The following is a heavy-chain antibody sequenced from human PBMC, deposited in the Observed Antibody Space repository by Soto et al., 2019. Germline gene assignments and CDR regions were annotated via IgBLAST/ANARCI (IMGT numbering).Heavy chain of an antibody. CDR3: AKDGVARNGDWDWFDP. Sequence: EAQLLESGGGLVQPGGSLRLSCAASGFTFRNYAMNWVRQAPGKGLEWVSSIHGEGAGTYYADSVKGRFTVSRDDFKETLYLQMSSLRVDDTAVYYCAKDGVARNGDWDWFDPWGQGTLVTVAS. CDR2: IHGEGAGT. J-gene: IGHJ5*02. CDR1: GFTFRNYA. V-gene: IGHV3-23*01. D-gene: IGHD6-19*01.